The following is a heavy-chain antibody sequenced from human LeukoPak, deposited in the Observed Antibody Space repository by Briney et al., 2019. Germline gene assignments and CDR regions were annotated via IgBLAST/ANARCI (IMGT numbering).Heavy chain of an antibody. J-gene: IGHJ4*02. V-gene: IGHV4-61*08. CDR3: ASSHSSGWYQGFDY. CDR1: GGSISSGGYY. Sequence: PSQTLSLTCTVSGGSISSGGYYWSWIRQHPGKGLEWIGYIYYSGSTNYNPSLKSRVTISVDTSKNQFSLKLSSVTAADTAVYYCASSHSSGWYQGFDYWGQGTLVTVSS. D-gene: IGHD6-19*01. CDR2: IYYSGST.